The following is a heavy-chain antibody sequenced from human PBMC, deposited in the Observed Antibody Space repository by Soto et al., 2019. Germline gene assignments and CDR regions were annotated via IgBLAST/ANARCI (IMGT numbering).Heavy chain of an antibody. J-gene: IGHJ4*02. CDR1: GFTFSSYA. D-gene: IGHD3-16*01. V-gene: IGHV3-30*14. CDR3: ARAYEGDYFDY. CDR2: ISYDGSVK. Sequence: QVQLVESGGGVVQPGRSLRLSCAASGFTFSSYAMHWVRQAPGKGLEWVAVISYDGSVKYYADSVKGRFTISRDNSKNTLYLQMNRLRAEDTAVYYCARAYEGDYFDYWRQGTLVTVSS.